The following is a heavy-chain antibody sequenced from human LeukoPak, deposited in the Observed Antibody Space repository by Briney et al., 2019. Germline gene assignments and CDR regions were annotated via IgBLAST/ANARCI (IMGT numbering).Heavy chain of an antibody. J-gene: IGHJ4*02. Sequence: PGGSLRLSCAASGFPFSSYAMSWVRQAPGKGLEWVSVISDSGGRTYSAASVKGRFTISRDNSKDTLYLQMNSLRAEDTAVYYCARDLGDYWGQGTLVTVSS. V-gene: IGHV3-23*01. CDR3: ARDLGDY. CDR2: ISDSGGRT. CDR1: GFPFSSYA. D-gene: IGHD3-10*01.